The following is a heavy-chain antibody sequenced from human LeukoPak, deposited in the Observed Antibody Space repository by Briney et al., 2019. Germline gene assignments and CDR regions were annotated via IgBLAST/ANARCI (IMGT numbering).Heavy chain of an antibody. CDR1: GYTFTNFW. D-gene: IGHD1-14*01. Sequence: GESLKISCKASGYTFTNFWIGWVRQMPGKGLEWMGIIYPSDSDTRYSPSFQGQVTISADKSISTAYLQWSSLKASDSVIYYCVRAAERTIDYWGQGTLVTVSS. V-gene: IGHV5-51*01. CDR3: VRAAERTIDY. CDR2: IYPSDSDT. J-gene: IGHJ4*02.